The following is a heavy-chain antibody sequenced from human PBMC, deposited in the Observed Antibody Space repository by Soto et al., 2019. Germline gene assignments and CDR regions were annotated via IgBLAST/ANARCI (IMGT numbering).Heavy chain of an antibody. CDR3: ARENNYHDSSGYYSGYFDY. D-gene: IGHD3-22*01. CDR1: GLTLSRYN. Sequence: EVQLVESGGGLVQPGGSLRLSCVASGLTLSRYNMNWVRQAPGWGLEWVSYISPSSNTIYYADSVKGRFTISRDNAKNSLYLQMNSLRDEDTAVYYCARENNYHDSSGYYSGYFDYWGQGTLVTVSS. V-gene: IGHV3-48*02. J-gene: IGHJ4*02. CDR2: ISPSSNTI.